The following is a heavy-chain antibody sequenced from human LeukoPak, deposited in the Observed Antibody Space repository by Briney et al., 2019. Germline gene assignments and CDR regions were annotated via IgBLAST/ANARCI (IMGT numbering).Heavy chain of an antibody. V-gene: IGHV3-48*02. D-gene: IGHD6-19*01. Sequence: VGSLRLSCAASGFIFSRYSMNWARQAPGKGLEWVSYIGSSRSTIHYADSVKGRFTISRDNAKNSLYLQMNSLRDEDTAVYYCAREAVAGNYFDNWGQGTLVTVSS. CDR2: IGSSRSTI. J-gene: IGHJ4*02. CDR1: GFIFSRYS. CDR3: AREAVAGNYFDN.